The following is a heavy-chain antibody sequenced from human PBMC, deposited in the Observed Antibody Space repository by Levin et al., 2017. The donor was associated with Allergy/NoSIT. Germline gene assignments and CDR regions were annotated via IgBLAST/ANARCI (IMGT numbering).Heavy chain of an antibody. V-gene: IGHV3-30-3*01. J-gene: IGHJ6*03. D-gene: IGHD6-13*01. CDR1: GFTFSSYA. CDR2: ISYDGSNK. CDR3: ARARHSSSWSVPYYYYYYMDV. Sequence: GESLKISCAASGFTFSSYAMHWVRQAPGKGLEWVAVISYDGSNKYYADSVKGRFTISRDNSKNTLYLQMNSLRAEDTAVYYCARARHSSSWSVPYYYYYYMDVWGKGTTVTVSS.